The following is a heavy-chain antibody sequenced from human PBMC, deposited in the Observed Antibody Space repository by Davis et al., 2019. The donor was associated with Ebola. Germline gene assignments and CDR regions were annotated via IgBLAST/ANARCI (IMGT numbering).Heavy chain of an antibody. CDR3: TTRLVHHFDY. V-gene: IGHV3-23*01. CDR2: ISDASRDT. CDR1: GFTFSSYT. D-gene: IGHD3-9*01. Sequence: GGSLRLSCAASGFTFSSYTMNWVRQAPGKGLEWVSTISDASRDTHYADSVKGRFIISRDDSRSTVFLQMSALRAEDTALYYCTTRLVHHFDYWGRGTLVTVSS. J-gene: IGHJ4*02.